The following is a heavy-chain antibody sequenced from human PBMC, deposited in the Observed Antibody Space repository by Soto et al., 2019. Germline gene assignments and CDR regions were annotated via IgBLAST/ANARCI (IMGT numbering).Heavy chain of an antibody. V-gene: IGHV3-9*02. CDR2: ISSNSDTI. J-gene: IGHJ4*02. CDR1: GFTADDYA. CDR3: AKNTKWGGMTTIHYFDS. D-gene: IGHD4-17*01. Sequence: EVQLVESGGGLVQPGRSLRLSCVASGFTADDYAMHWVRQAPGQGLEWVAGISSNSDTIDYADSVKGRFTISRDNAKKSLFVQMNSLRPQETASYYCAKNTKWGGMTTIHYFDSWCQGTLVTVSS.